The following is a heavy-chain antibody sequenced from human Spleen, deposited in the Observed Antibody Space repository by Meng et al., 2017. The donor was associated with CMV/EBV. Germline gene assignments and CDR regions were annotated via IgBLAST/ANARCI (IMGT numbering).Heavy chain of an antibody. Sequence: GSSWSWIRQPPGKGLEWIGEINHGGSTNYNPSLKSRVTISVDTSKNQFSLKLSSVTAADTAVYYCARVPSLGYCSSTSCPRGTYFDYWGQGTLVTVSS. J-gene: IGHJ4*02. CDR1: GSS. D-gene: IGHD2-2*01. CDR2: INHGGST. CDR3: ARVPSLGYCSSTSCPRGTYFDY. V-gene: IGHV4-34*01.